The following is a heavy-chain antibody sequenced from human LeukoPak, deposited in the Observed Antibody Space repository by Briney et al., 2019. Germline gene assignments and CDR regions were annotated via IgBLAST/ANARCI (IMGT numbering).Heavy chain of an antibody. Sequence: GGSLRLSCAASGFTFSSYGMSWVRQAPGKGLEWVSAISGSGGSTYYADSVKGRFTISRDNSKNTLYLQMNSLRAEDTAVYYCAKGGSLTTVTHFDYWGQGTLVTVSS. V-gene: IGHV3-23*01. J-gene: IGHJ4*02. D-gene: IGHD4-17*01. CDR3: AKGGSLTTVTHFDY. CDR1: GFTFSSYG. CDR2: ISGSGGST.